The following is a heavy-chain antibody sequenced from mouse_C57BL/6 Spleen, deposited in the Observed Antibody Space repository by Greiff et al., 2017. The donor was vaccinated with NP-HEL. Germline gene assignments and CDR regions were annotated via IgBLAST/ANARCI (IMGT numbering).Heavy chain of an antibody. Sequence: QVQLQQPGPELVKPGASVKLSCKASGYTFTSYWMQWVKQRPGQGLEWIGEIDPSDSSTNYNQKFKGKATLTVDTSSSTAYMQLSRLTSEDSAVYCCGRWGVGDVDYWGQGTTVTVSS. J-gene: IGHJ4*01. CDR2: IDPSDSST. CDR3: GRWGVGDVDY. V-gene: IGHV1-50*01. CDR1: GYTFTSYW.